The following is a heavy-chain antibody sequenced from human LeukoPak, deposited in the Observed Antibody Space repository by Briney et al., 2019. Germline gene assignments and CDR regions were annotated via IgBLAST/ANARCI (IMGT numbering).Heavy chain of an antibody. CDR1: GYTFTGYY. CDR2: INPNSGDT. CDR3: AKDQGRGYTYGLYYFDY. D-gene: IGHD5-18*01. J-gene: IGHJ4*02. V-gene: IGHV1-2*02. Sequence: ASVKVSCKASGYTFTGYYMHWVRQAPGQGLEWMGWINPNSGDTNYAQKFQGRVTMTRDTSISTAYMELSRLRSDDTAVYYCAKDQGRGYTYGLYYFDYWGQGTLVTVSS.